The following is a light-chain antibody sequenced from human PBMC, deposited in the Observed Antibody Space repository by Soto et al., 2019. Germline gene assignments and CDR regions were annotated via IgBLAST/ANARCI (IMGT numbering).Light chain of an antibody. Sequence: DIQMTQSPSSLSASVGDRVSITCRASQDIRGYLNWYQQKPGKAPELLIYATSNLQSGVPPRFSASGSGTDFTLTISSLQPEDFATYYCQQGYSTQWTSGQGTKV. CDR3: QQGYSTQWT. CDR1: QDIRGY. V-gene: IGKV1-39*01. J-gene: IGKJ1*01. CDR2: ATS.